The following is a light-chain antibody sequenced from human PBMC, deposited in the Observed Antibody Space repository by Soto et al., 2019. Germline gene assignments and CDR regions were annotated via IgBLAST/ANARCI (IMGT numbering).Light chain of an antibody. J-gene: IGKJ5*01. CDR3: QQRSNWPIT. CDR2: DAS. CDR1: QSLSGN. V-gene: IGKV3-11*01. Sequence: IVMTQSPATLSVSPGERATLSCRASQSLSGNLAWYQQKPGQAPRLLIYDASNRATGIPARFSGSGSGTDFTLTINNLDPEDFAVYYCQQRSNWPITFGQGTRLEIK.